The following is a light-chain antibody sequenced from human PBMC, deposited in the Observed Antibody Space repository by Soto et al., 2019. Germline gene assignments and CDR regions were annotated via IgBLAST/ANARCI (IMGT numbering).Light chain of an antibody. CDR2: AAS. CDR1: QSISTH. CDR3: QQYYSFPPT. V-gene: IGKV1-39*01. Sequence: DIEMTQSPSSLSASLVDRVSITCRASQSISTHLSWYQQKPGKAPKLLIYAASSLQSWVPSRFSGSGSGTDFTLTISCLQSEDFATYYCQQYYSFPPTFGQGTKVDIK. J-gene: IGKJ1*01.